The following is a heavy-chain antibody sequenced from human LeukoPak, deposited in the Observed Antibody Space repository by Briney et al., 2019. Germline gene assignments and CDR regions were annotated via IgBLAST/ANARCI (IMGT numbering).Heavy chain of an antibody. V-gene: IGHV3-30*18. Sequence: GGSLRLSCAASGFTFSSYGMHWVRQAPGKGLEWVAVISYDGSNKYYADSVKGRFTISRDNSKNTLYLQMNSLRAEDTAVYYCAKVGGYCTNGVCYPGYYYYYYMDVWGKGTTVTVSS. D-gene: IGHD2-8*01. CDR3: AKVGGYCTNGVCYPGYYYYYYMDV. CDR1: GFTFSSYG. J-gene: IGHJ6*03. CDR2: ISYDGSNK.